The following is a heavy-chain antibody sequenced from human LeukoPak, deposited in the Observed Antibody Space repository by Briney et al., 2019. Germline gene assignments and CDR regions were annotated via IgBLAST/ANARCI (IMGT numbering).Heavy chain of an antibody. Sequence: GGSLRLSCAASGFTFSSYAMSWVRQAPGKGLEWVSAISGSGGSTYYADSVKGRFTISRDNSKNTLYLQMNSLRAKDTAVYYCANYDSSSWYTPIFDYWGQGTLVTVSS. D-gene: IGHD6-13*01. CDR3: ANYDSSSWYTPIFDY. V-gene: IGHV3-23*01. J-gene: IGHJ4*02. CDR2: ISGSGGST. CDR1: GFTFSSYA.